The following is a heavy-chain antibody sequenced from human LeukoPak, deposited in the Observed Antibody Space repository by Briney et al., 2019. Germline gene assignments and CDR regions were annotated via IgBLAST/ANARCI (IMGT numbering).Heavy chain of an antibody. V-gene: IGHV3-7*01. CDR1: GFTFSSYW. CDR3: AREWSLGPYMDPGSFDY. Sequence: HPGGSLRLSCAASGFTFSSYWMSWVRQAPGKGLEWVANIKQDGSEKYYVDSVKGRFTISRDNAKNSLYLQMNSLSAEDTAVYYCAREWSLGPYMDPGSFDYWGQGTLVTVSP. J-gene: IGHJ4*02. CDR2: IKQDGSEK. D-gene: IGHD2-15*01.